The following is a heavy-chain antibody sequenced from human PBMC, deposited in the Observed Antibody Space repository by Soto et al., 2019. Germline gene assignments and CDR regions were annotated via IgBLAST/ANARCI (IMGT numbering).Heavy chain of an antibody. V-gene: IGHV3-15*01. CDR2: IKSKTDGGTT. J-gene: IGHJ4*02. CDR1: GFTFSNAW. Sequence: GGSLRLSCAASGFTFSNAWMSWVRQAPGKGLEWVGRIKSKTDGGTTDYAAPVKGRFTISRDDSKNTLYLQMNSLKTEVTAVYYCTKGYARYYFDYGARGPLATVSS. D-gene: IGHD5-18*01. CDR3: TKGYARYYFDY.